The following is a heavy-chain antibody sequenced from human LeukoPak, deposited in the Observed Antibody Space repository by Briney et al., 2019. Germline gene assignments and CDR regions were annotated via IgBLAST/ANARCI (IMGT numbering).Heavy chain of an antibody. V-gene: IGHV4-4*02. CDR1: GGSISSSNW. D-gene: IGHD6-6*01. J-gene: IGHJ6*02. Sequence: SETLSFTCAVSGGSISSSNWWSWVRPPPGKGLEWIGEIYHSGSTNYNPSLKSRVTISVDKSKNQFSLKLSSVTAADTAVYYCARAEGGRIAARHYGMDVWGQGTTVTVSS. CDR2: IYHSGST. CDR3: ARAEGGRIAARHYGMDV.